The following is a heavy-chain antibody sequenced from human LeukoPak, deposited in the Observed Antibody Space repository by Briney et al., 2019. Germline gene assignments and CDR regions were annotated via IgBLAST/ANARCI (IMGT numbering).Heavy chain of an antibody. CDR2: INHSGST. CDR3: ANRYYDFWSGYYRGFFDY. CDR1: GGSFSGYY. V-gene: IGHV4-34*01. Sequence: PSETLSLTCAVYGGSFSGYYWSWIRQPPGKGLECIGEINHSGSTNYNPSLKSRVTISVDTSKNQFSLKLSSVTAADTAVYYCANRYYDFWSGYYRGFFDYWGQGTLATVSS. D-gene: IGHD3-3*01. J-gene: IGHJ4*02.